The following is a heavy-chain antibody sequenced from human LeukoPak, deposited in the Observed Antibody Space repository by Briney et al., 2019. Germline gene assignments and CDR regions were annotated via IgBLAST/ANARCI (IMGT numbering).Heavy chain of an antibody. V-gene: IGHV4-59*01. CDR2: IYYSGST. CDR1: GGSISSYY. Sequence: SETLSLTCTVSGGSISSYYWSWIRQPPGKGLEWIGYIYYSGSTNYNPSLKSRVTISVDTSKNQFSLKLSSVTAADTAVYYCASIELERRSYLDYWGQGTLVTVSS. D-gene: IGHD1-1*01. J-gene: IGHJ4*02. CDR3: ASIELERRSYLDY.